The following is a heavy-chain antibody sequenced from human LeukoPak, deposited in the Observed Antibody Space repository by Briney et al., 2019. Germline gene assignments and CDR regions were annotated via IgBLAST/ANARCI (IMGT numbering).Heavy chain of an antibody. V-gene: IGHV3-74*01. Sequence: GGSLRLSCAASGFTLSSYWMHWVRQAPGKGLVWVSDIKSDGSSRSYADSVKGRFTVSRDNAKNTLYLQMNGLRAEDTAVYYCARVDGVDTAYNYWGQGRLVTVSS. J-gene: IGHJ4*02. CDR1: GFTLSSYW. D-gene: IGHD4-17*01. CDR3: ARVDGVDTAYNY. CDR2: IKSDGSSR.